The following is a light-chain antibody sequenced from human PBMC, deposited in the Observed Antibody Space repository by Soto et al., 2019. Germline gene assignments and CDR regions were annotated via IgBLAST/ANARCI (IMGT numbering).Light chain of an antibody. Sequence: TQSRGTLSMSPGERATLSCRASQSFSSSYLAWYQQKPGQAPRLLIYGTSTRATGIPDRFSGSGSQTDFTLTISRLEPDDFAVYYCLSSGLRGRFGQGTKLDIK. CDR2: GTS. CDR3: LSSGLRGR. J-gene: IGKJ1*01. V-gene: IGKV3-20*01. CDR1: QSFSSSY.